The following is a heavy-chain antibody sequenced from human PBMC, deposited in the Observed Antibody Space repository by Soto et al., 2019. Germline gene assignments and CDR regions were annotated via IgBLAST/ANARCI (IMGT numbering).Heavy chain of an antibody. CDR1: GGSINSGGTY. Sequence: QVQLQESGPGLVKPSETLSLTCTVSGGSINSGGTYWSWIRQRPGTGLEWIGYISYSGSTYYNPSLMSRVTISVDTSKKFFSLKLCSVTAADTAVYYCSRLPVAYCGGDCYRAFDVWGQGTMVAVSS. CDR2: ISYSGST. V-gene: IGHV4-31*03. CDR3: SRLPVAYCGGDCYRAFDV. J-gene: IGHJ3*01. D-gene: IGHD2-21*01.